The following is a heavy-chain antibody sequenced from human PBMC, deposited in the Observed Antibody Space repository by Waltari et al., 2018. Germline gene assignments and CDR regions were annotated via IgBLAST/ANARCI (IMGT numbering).Heavy chain of an antibody. Sequence: QLQLQESGPGLVKPSETLSLTCTVSGGPISSSSHYWGWIRQPPGKGLEWIGSINYIGNTYNNPSLKCRVTIAVDTSKNRFSRKMNSWTATDTAVYYCARRARAGSGVYYFDSWGQGTLVTVSS. J-gene: IGHJ4*02. CDR2: INYIGNT. CDR1: GGPISSSSHY. V-gene: IGHV4-39*01. D-gene: IGHD3-3*01. CDR3: ARRARAGSGVYYFDS.